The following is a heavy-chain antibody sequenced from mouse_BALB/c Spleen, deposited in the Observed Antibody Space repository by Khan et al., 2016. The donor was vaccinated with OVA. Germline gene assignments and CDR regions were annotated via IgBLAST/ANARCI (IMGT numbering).Heavy chain of an antibody. Sequence: EVELVESGPGLVKPSQSLSLTCTVIGYSITSDYAWNWIRQFPGNKLEWMGYITYSGSTSYIPSFKGRISITRDTSKNQFFLQLNSVTTEDTATYYCARWFAYWGQGTLVTVSA. J-gene: IGHJ3*01. CDR2: ITYSGST. CDR3: ARWFAY. V-gene: IGHV3-2*02. CDR1: GYSITSDYA.